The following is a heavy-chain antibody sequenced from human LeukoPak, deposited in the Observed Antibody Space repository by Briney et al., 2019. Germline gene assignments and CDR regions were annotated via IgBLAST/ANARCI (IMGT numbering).Heavy chain of an antibody. CDR1: GGTFSSYA. CDR3: ARGGTKESYYYDSSGFPDAFDI. CDR2: IIPIFGTA. D-gene: IGHD3-22*01. V-gene: IGHV1-69*05. J-gene: IGHJ3*02. Sequence: WASVKVSCKASGGTFSSYAISWVRQAPGQGLEWMGRIIPIFGTANYAQKFQGRVTITTDESTSTAYMELSSLRSEDTAVYYCARGGTKESYYYDSSGFPDAFDIWGQGTMVTVSS.